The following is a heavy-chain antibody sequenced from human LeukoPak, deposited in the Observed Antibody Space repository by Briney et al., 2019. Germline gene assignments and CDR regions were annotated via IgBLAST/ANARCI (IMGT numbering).Heavy chain of an antibody. CDR2: ISSSSNYI. J-gene: IGHJ4*02. D-gene: IGHD1-14*01. CDR1: GFTFSSYS. CDR3: ATTIVTGY. V-gene: IGHV3-21*01. Sequence: GGSLRLSCAASGFTFSSYSMNWVRQAPGKGLKWVSSISSSSNYIYYADSVKGRFTISRDNAKNSLYPQMNSLRAEDTAVYYCATTIVTGYWGQGTLVTVSS.